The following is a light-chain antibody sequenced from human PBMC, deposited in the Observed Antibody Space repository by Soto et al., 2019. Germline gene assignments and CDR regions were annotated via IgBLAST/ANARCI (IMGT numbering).Light chain of an antibody. CDR1: QSVSSY. CDR3: QQYGSSPLMYT. Sequence: EIVLTQSPATLSLSPGERATLSCRASQSVSSYLAWLQQKPGQAPRLLIYDASNRATGIPARFSGSGSGTDFTLTISSIEPEDFAVYYCQQYGSSPLMYTFGQGTKLEIK. V-gene: IGKV3-11*01. J-gene: IGKJ2*01. CDR2: DAS.